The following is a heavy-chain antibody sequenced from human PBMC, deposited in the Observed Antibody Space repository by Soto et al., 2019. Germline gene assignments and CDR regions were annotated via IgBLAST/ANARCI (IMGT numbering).Heavy chain of an antibody. CDR2: INPNSGGT. D-gene: IGHD6-6*01. CDR3: ARGLEKAYSGSSESTYTYGREV. Sequence: GASVKVSCKASGYTFTGYYMHWVRQAPGQGLEWMGWINPNSGGTNYAQKFQGWVTMTRDTSISTAYMELSRLRSDDTAVYYCARGLEKAYSGSSESTYTYGREVGGQGTRFTVSS. CDR1: GYTFTGYY. J-gene: IGHJ6*02. V-gene: IGHV1-2*04.